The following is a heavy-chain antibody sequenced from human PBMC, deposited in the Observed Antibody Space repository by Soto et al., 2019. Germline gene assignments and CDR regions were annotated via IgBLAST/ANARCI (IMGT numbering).Heavy chain of an antibody. Sequence: SETLSLTCTVSGGSISSSSYYWGWIRQPPGKGLEWIGSIYYSGSTYYNPSLKSRVTISVDTSKNQFSLKLSSVTAADTAVYYCARAQVVVTVPEGLRGNWFDPWGQGTLVTVSS. J-gene: IGHJ5*02. V-gene: IGHV4-39*01. D-gene: IGHD2-2*01. CDR1: GGSISSSSYY. CDR3: ARAQVVVTVPEGLRGNWFDP. CDR2: IYYSGST.